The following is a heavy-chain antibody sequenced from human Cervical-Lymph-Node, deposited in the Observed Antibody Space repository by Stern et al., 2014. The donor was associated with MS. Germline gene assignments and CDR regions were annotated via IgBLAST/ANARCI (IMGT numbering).Heavy chain of an antibody. J-gene: IGHJ6*02. V-gene: IGHV3-23*04. Sequence: EVQLVESGGGLVQPGGSLRLSCAASGFTFSTYAFSWVRQAPGKGLAWVSSISDSGVYTYYADSVKGRFTISRDNSKSMLYLEMQSLRAEDTAVYHCAKDLGRGVVVVPLYGLDVWGQGTTVTVSS. D-gene: IGHD2-2*01. CDR1: GFTFSTYA. CDR3: AKDLGRGVVVVPLYGLDV. CDR2: ISDSGVYT.